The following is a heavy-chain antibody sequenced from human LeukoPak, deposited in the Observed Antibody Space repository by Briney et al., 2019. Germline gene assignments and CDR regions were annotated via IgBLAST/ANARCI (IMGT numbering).Heavy chain of an antibody. V-gene: IGHV4-59*01. D-gene: IGHD1-26*01. J-gene: IGHJ4*02. CDR3: ARDPSGSYGLDY. CDR1: GGSISSYY. CDR2: IYYSGST. Sequence: SETLSLTCTVSGGSISSYYWSWIRQPPGKGLEWIGYIYYSGSTNYNPSLKSRVTISVDTSKNQFSLKLSSVTAADTAVYYCARDPSGSYGLDYWGQGTLVTVSS.